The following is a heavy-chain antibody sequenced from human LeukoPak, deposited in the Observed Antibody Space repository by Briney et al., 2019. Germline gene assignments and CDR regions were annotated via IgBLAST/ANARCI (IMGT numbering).Heavy chain of an antibody. V-gene: IGHV1-69*05. Sequence: SVKVSCKASGGTFSSYAISWVRQAPGQGLEWMGGITPIFGTANYAQKFQGRVTITTDESTSTAYMELSSLRSEDTAVYYCARVQAVRYFDWLSPGTTLYYYYYYMDVWGKGTTVTVSS. CDR1: GGTFSSYA. J-gene: IGHJ6*03. D-gene: IGHD3-9*01. CDR2: ITPIFGTA. CDR3: ARVQAVRYFDWLSPGTTLYYYYYYMDV.